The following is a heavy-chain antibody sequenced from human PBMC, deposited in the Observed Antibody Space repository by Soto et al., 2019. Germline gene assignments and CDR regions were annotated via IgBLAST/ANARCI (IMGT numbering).Heavy chain of an antibody. CDR1: GGSISSGGYY. V-gene: IGHV4-31*03. D-gene: IGHD2-15*01. CDR3: ARGVRQVAAILNWFDP. Sequence: QVQLQESGPGLVKPSQTLSLTCTVSGGSISSGGYYWSWIRQHPGKGLEWIGYIYYSGSTYYNPSLKSRVTISVDTSKNQFSLKLSSVTAADTAVYYCARGVRQVAAILNWFDPWGQGTLVTVSS. J-gene: IGHJ5*02. CDR2: IYYSGST.